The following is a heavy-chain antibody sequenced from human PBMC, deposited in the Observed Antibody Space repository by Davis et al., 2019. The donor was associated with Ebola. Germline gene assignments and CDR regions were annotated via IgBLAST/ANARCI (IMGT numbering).Heavy chain of an antibody. D-gene: IGHD2-21*01. CDR2: IWYDGSNK. V-gene: IGHV3-33*01. CDR1: GFTFSSYG. Sequence: GESLKISCAASGFTFSSYGMHWVRQAPGKGLEWVAVIWYDGSNKYYADSVKGRFTISRDNSKNTLYLQMNSLRAEDTAVYYCARDLCGGDCYYFDYWGQGTLVTVSS. J-gene: IGHJ4*02. CDR3: ARDLCGGDCYYFDY.